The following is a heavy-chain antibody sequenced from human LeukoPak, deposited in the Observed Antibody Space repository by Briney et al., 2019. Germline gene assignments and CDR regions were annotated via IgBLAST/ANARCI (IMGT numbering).Heavy chain of an antibody. Sequence: TGGSLRLSCAASGFTFSRSAMHWVHQAPGKGLEWVAVISYDGSNKYYADSVKGRFTISRDNSKNTLYLQMNSLRAEDTAVYYCASNPRRAYWFDPWGQGTLVTVSS. CDR3: ASNPRRAYWFDP. V-gene: IGHV3-30-3*01. CDR2: ISYDGSNK. D-gene: IGHD6-6*01. CDR1: GFTFSRSA. J-gene: IGHJ5*02.